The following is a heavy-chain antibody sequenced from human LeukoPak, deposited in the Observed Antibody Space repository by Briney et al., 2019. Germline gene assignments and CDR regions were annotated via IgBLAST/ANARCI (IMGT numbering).Heavy chain of an antibody. V-gene: IGHV4-39*01. CDR3: ARLCSSTSCPRDAFDI. J-gene: IGHJ3*02. CDR1: GGSISSSSYY. D-gene: IGHD2-2*01. Sequence: SETLSLTCTVSGGSISSSSYYWGWIRQPPGKGLEWIGSIYYSGSTYYNPSLKGRVTISVDTSKNQFSLKLSSVTAADTAVYYCARLCSSTSCPRDAFDIWGQGTMVTVSS. CDR2: IYYSGST.